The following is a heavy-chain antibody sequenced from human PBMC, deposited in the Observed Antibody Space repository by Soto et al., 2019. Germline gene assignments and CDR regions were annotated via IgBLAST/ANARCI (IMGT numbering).Heavy chain of an antibody. V-gene: IGHV1-46*01. Sequence: GASVKVSCKASGYTFTSSYLHWVRQALGQGLEWMGVINPSSGGTFYVQNFQDRVTMTRDTSTSTIYMELSGLRSEDTAVYYCVRPLGSGWGSYFDYWGQGTLVTVSS. J-gene: IGHJ4*02. CDR3: VRPLGSGWGSYFDY. CDR1: GYTFTSSY. CDR2: INPSSGGT. D-gene: IGHD6-19*01.